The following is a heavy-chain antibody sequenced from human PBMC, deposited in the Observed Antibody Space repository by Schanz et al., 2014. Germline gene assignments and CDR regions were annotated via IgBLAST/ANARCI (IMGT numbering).Heavy chain of an antibody. Sequence: QVQLVESGGGVVQPGGSLRLSCESSGFTFNGHAMHWVRQAPGKGLEWVAVTSYDGSQKYYTDSVKGRFTVSRDNSKXXXXLQLNSLRXXDXXXXXXARDDKRYFDWLSTFDLWGQGTMVAVSS. V-gene: IGHV3-30*04. CDR2: TSYDGSQK. CDR3: ARDDKRYFDWLSTFDL. D-gene: IGHD3-9*01. J-gene: IGHJ3*01. CDR1: GFTFNGHA.